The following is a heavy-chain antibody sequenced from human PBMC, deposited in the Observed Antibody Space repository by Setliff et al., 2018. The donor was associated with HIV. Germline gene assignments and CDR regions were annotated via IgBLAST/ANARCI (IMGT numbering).Heavy chain of an antibody. CDR2: IYYSGNT. CDR3: ARHHNTMVRGVAYFQH. Sequence: SETLSLTCTVSGGSISGYYWSWIRQPPGKGLEWIGYIYYSGNTNYNPSLKSRVTISVDTSKKQFSLKLSSVIAADTAVYYCARHHNTMVRGVAYFQHWGQGTLVTVSS. J-gene: IGHJ1*01. D-gene: IGHD3-10*01. CDR1: GGSISGYY. V-gene: IGHV4-59*08.